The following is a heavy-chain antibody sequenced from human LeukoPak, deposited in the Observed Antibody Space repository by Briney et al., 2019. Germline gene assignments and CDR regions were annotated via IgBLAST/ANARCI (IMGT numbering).Heavy chain of an antibody. CDR1: GYTFISYG. V-gene: IGHV1-18*01. J-gene: IGHJ4*02. D-gene: IGHD2-2*01. Sequence: ASVKVSCKASGYTFISYGISWVRQAPGQGLEWMGWISAYNGNTNYAQKLQGRVTMTTDTSTSTAYMELRSLRSDDTAVYYCATDFLDEFLIDIVVVPAAIWGQGTLVTVSS. CDR2: ISAYNGNT. CDR3: ATDFLDEFLIDIVVVPAAI.